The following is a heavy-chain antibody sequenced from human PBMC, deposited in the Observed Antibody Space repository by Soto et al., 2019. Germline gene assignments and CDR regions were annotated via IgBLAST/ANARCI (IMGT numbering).Heavy chain of an antibody. J-gene: IGHJ6*02. Sequence: PSETLSLTCIVSGGSISTYYWSWIRQPPGMGLEWIGSITYTGNTNYNPSLKSRVTISVDTSKNQFSLILSSVTADDTAVYYCARKYYYTMDVWGQGTMVTAP. CDR1: GGSISTYY. CDR2: ITYTGNT. V-gene: IGHV4-59*08. CDR3: ARKYYYTMDV.